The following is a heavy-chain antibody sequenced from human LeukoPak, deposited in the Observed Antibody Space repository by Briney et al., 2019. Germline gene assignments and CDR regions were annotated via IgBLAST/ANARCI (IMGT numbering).Heavy chain of an antibody. CDR1: GCRFTSYW. Sequence: GESLKISCQGSGCRFTSYWIAWVRPMPGKGLEWMGIIYPGDSDTRYSPSFQGQVTISADKSINTAYLQWSSLKASDTAMYYCARLSIGYCSGGNCYGGSWGQGTLVTVSS. D-gene: IGHD2-15*01. CDR2: IYPGDSDT. CDR3: ARLSIGYCSGGNCYGGS. J-gene: IGHJ5*02. V-gene: IGHV5-51*01.